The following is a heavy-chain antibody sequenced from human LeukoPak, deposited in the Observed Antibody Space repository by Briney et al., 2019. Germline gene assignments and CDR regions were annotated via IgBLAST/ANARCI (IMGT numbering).Heavy chain of an antibody. CDR2: IYYSGST. CDR1: GGSISSYY. CDR3: ASGGYSSSWYVY. Sequence: PSETLSLTCTVSGGSISSYYWSWIRQPPGKGLEWIGYIYYSGSTNYNPSLKSRVTISVDTSKNQFSLKLSSVTAADTAVYYCASGGYSSSWYVYWGRGTLVTVSS. D-gene: IGHD6-13*01. J-gene: IGHJ4*02. V-gene: IGHV4-59*01.